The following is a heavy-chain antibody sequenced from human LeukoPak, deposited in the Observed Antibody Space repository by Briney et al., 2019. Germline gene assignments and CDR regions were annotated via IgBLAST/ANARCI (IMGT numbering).Heavy chain of an antibody. CDR1: GGSISSSSYY. D-gene: IGHD3-22*01. Sequence: SETLSLTCTVSGGSISSSSYYWGWIRQPPGKGLEWIGSIYYSGSTYYNPSLKSRVTISVDTSKNQFSLKLSSVTAADTAVYYCARDLIVMAFDIWGQGTMVTVSS. CDR3: ARDLIVMAFDI. CDR2: IYYSGST. J-gene: IGHJ3*02. V-gene: IGHV4-39*07.